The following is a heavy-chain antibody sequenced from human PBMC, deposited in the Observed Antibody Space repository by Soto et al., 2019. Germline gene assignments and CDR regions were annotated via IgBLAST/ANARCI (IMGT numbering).Heavy chain of an antibody. CDR3: ARDLSFGYYDSSGYSPPPLDY. V-gene: IGHV1-46*01. D-gene: IGHD3-22*01. Sequence: ASVKVSCKASGYTFTSYYMHWVRQAPGQGLEWMGIINPSGGSTSYAQKFQGRVTMTRDTSTSTVYMELSSLRSEDTAVYYCARDLSFGYYDSSGYSPPPLDYWGQGTLVTVPS. CDR2: INPSGGST. CDR1: GYTFTSYY. J-gene: IGHJ4*02.